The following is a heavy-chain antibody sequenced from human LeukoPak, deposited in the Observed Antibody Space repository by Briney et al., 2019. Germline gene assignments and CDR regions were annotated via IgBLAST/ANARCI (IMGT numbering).Heavy chain of an antibody. D-gene: IGHD6-19*01. J-gene: IGHJ4*02. CDR2: IDYGGST. CDR3: AREYTLYRSGWFLDY. Sequence: PSETLSLTCTVSGDSSSNSIYYWGWIRQPPGKGLEWIGSIDYGGSTHYNPSLKSRATISIDRSKNQFSLELSSVTAADTAVYYCAREYTLYRSGWFLDYWGQGTGVTVSS. V-gene: IGHV4-39*07. CDR1: GDSSSNSIYY.